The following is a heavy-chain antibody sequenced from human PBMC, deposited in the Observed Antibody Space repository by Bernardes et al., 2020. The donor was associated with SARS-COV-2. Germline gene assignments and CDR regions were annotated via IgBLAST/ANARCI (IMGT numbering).Heavy chain of an antibody. CDR1: GYTLAELS. Sequence: ASVKVSCKVSGYTLAELSMHWVRQVPGKGLEWMGGFDPENSETIYAQKFQGRITLTEDTSTETAYMELSSLRSEDMALYYCATEVFYDATGYTFGFDMWGQGTMVTVSS. V-gene: IGHV1-24*01. D-gene: IGHD3-22*01. CDR3: ATEVFYDATGYTFGFDM. CDR2: FDPENSET. J-gene: IGHJ3*02.